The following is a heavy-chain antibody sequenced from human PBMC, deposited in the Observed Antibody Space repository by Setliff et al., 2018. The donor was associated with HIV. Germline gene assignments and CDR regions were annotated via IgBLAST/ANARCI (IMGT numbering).Heavy chain of an antibody. V-gene: IGHV1-69*06. CDR2: IIPIFDTG. J-gene: IGHJ1*01. CDR3: ARGHHLYGGNPGEYFQH. CDR1: GVTFSNYP. D-gene: IGHD4-17*01. Sequence: SVKVSCKASGVTFSNYPITWVRQAPGQGLEWMGRIIPIFDTGDYAQKFQGRVTISADRSTSTAYMELSSLRSEDTALYYCARGHHLYGGNPGEYFQHWGQGTLVTVS.